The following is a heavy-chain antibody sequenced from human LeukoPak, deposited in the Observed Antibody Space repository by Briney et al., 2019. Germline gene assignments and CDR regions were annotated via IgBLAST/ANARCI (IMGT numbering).Heavy chain of an antibody. D-gene: IGHD4-17*01. CDR2: IRYDGSSK. CDR1: GFTFSNYV. Sequence: GGSLRLSRAASGFTFSNYVIHWVRQPPGKGLEWVSLIRYDGSSKYYADSVRGRFTISRDNSKNTLYLQMNNLRAEDTAVYYCARYSGNYGLDYWGQGTLVTVSS. CDR3: ARYSGNYGLDY. V-gene: IGHV3-30*02. J-gene: IGHJ4*02.